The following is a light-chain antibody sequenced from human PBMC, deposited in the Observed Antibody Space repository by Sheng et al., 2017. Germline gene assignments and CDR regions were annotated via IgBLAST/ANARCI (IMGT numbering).Light chain of an antibody. V-gene: IGKV1-17*02. Sequence: IQMTQSPSSLSASVGDRVTLTCRASQGVTNDLSWYQQKPGKAPKLLIYLASTLQGGVPLRFSGSGFGTEFTLTISNVQPEDFATYYCQQANSFPWTFGQGTKVEV. CDR1: QGVTND. J-gene: IGKJ1*01. CDR3: QQANSFPWT. CDR2: LAS.